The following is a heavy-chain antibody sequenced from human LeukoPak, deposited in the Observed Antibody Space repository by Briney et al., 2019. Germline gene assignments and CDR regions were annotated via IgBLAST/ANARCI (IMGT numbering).Heavy chain of an antibody. D-gene: IGHD5-12*01. V-gene: IGHV4-4*07. CDR3: ATWGIVATMRYYMDV. CDR1: GGSISSYY. Sequence: SETLSLTCTVSGGSISSYYWSWIRQPAGKGLEWIGRIYTSGSTNYNPSLKSRVTMSVDTSKNQFSLKLSSVTAADTAVYYCATWGIVATMRYYMDVWGKGTTVTVSS. CDR2: IYTSGST. J-gene: IGHJ6*03.